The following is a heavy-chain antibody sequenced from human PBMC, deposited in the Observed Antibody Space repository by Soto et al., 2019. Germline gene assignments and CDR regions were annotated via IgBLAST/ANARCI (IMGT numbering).Heavy chain of an antibody. CDR2: INPDTGGT. CDR1: GYTFNAYY. Sequence: QVRLLQSGAEVKKSGASVKVSCKASGYTFNAYYIHWMRQARGQGLEWMGWINPDTGGTDYAQKFQGWVTMTRDTSINTAYMELASRKIDDTAVYYCARAIARDGSSWYRGGYDSWGQGTLVTVS. CDR3: ARAIARDGSSWYRGGYDS. V-gene: IGHV1-2*04. D-gene: IGHD6-13*01. J-gene: IGHJ4*02.